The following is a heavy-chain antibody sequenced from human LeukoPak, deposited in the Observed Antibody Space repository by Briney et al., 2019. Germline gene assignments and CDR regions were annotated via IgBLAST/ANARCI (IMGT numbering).Heavy chain of an antibody. V-gene: IGHV4-59*08. CDR2: IYYSGST. Sequence: PSETLSLTCTVSGGSISSYYWSWIRQPPGKGLEWIGYIYYSGSTNYNPSLKSRVTISVDTSKNQFSLKLSSVTAADTAVYYCARLPVDSNYGYYGMDVWGQGTTVTVSS. J-gene: IGHJ6*02. CDR3: ARLPVDSNYGYYGMDV. D-gene: IGHD4-11*01. CDR1: GGSISSYY.